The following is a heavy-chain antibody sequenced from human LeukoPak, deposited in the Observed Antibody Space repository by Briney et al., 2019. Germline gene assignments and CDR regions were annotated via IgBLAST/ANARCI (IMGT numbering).Heavy chain of an antibody. CDR3: TSPYFDY. Sequence: GGSLRLSCAASEFTFSNAWMNWVRQGPGKGLEWVGRIKSKTDGGTTDYAAPVEGRFTIARDDSKTTVYLQMNSLKTEDTAVYYCTSPYFDYWGQGTLVAVSS. CDR2: IKSKTDGGTT. V-gene: IGHV3-15*01. J-gene: IGHJ4*02. CDR1: EFTFSNAW.